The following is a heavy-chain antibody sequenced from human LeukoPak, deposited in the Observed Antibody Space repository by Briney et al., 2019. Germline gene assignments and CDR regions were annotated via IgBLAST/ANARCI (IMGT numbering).Heavy chain of an antibody. D-gene: IGHD5-24*01. CDR2: IYHSGST. V-gene: IGHV4-38-2*02. Sequence: RSETLSLTCTVSGYSISSGYYWGWIRQPPGKGLEWIGSIYHSGSTYYNPSLKSRVTISVDTSKNQFSLKLSSVTAADTAVYYCAREERWLQSDFDYWGQGTLVTVSS. CDR3: AREERWLQSDFDY. CDR1: GYSISSGYY. J-gene: IGHJ4*02.